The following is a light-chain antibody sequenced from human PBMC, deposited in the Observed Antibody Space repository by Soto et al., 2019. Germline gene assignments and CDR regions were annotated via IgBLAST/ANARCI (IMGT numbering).Light chain of an antibody. V-gene: IGLV2-14*01. Sequence: QSALTQPASVSGSPGQSITISCTGTSSDFGGYNYVSWYQQHPGEAPKLMIYEVSNRPSGVSNRFSGSKSDNTASLTISGLQAEDEADYYCSSYTSSSTVVFGGGTQLTVL. J-gene: IGLJ2*01. CDR3: SSYTSSSTVV. CDR2: EVS. CDR1: SSDFGGYNY.